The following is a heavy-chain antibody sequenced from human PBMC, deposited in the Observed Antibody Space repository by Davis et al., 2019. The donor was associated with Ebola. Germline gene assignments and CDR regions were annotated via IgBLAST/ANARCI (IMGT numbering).Heavy chain of an antibody. D-gene: IGHD4-17*01. CDR3: VRTTYGAPEY. Sequence: GESLKISCAASGFTFSSYWMHWVRQAPGKGLVWVSRISGDGKKTNYADFVKGRVTISRDNAKNTLYLQMNSLTAEDTAAYYCVRTTYGAPEYWGQGTLVTVSS. V-gene: IGHV3-74*01. CDR2: ISGDGKKT. J-gene: IGHJ4*02. CDR1: GFTFSSYW.